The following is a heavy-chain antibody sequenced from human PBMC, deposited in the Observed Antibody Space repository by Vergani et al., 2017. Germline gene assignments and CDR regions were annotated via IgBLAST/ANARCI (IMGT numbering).Heavy chain of an antibody. CDR1: GFTFSSDS. V-gene: IGHV3-21*01. CDR3: ARGGSGGVLDY. Sequence: EVQLVESGGGLVKPGGSLRLSCEASGFTFSSDSMNWVRQAPGKGLEWVSSISSSGSYIYYADSVKGRFTISRDNAKNSLYLQMNSLRAEDTAVDYCARGGSGGVLDYWGQGTLVTVSS. CDR2: ISSSGSYI. J-gene: IGHJ4*02. D-gene: IGHD2-15*01.